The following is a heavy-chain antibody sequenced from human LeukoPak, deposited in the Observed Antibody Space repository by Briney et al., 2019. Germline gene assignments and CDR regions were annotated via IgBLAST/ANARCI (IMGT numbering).Heavy chain of an antibody. Sequence: SETLSLTCTVSGGSISSGGYYWSWIRQHPGKGLEWIGYIYYSGSTYYNPSLKSRVTISVDTSKNQFSLKLSSVTAADTAAYYCARGATVVTYFDYWGQGTLVTVSS. CDR1: GGSISSGGYY. CDR3: ARGATVVTYFDY. D-gene: IGHD4-23*01. J-gene: IGHJ4*02. V-gene: IGHV4-31*03. CDR2: IYYSGST.